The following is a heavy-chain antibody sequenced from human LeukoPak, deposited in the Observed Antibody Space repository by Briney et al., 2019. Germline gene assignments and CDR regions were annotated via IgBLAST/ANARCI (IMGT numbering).Heavy chain of an antibody. CDR2: ISVYNGNT. CDR1: GYTFTSYG. V-gene: IGHV1-18*01. CDR3: ARDFGTMVRGVAYYFDY. Sequence: ASVKVSCKASGYTFTSYGVSWVRQAPGQGLEWMEWISVYNGNTNYAQKFQGRVTMTTDTSTSTAYMELRSLKSDDTAVYYCARDFGTMVRGVAYYFDYWGQGTLVTVSS. D-gene: IGHD3-10*01. J-gene: IGHJ4*02.